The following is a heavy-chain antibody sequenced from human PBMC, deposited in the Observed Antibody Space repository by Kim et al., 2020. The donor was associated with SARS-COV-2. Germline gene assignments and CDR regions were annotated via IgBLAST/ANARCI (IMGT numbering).Heavy chain of an antibody. D-gene: IGHD2-2*01. Sequence: GGSLRLSCAASGFTFSSYAMSWVRQAPGKGLEWVSAISGSGGSTYYADSVKGRFTISRDNSKNTLYLQMNSLRAEDTAVYYCAKDARYCSSTSCYAPPYYYYGMDVWGQGTTVTVSS. CDR2: ISGSGGST. CDR3: AKDARYCSSTSCYAPPYYYYGMDV. J-gene: IGHJ6*02. CDR1: GFTFSSYA. V-gene: IGHV3-23*01.